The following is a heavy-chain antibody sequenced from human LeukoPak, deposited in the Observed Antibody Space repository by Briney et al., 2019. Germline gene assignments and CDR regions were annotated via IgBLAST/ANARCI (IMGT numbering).Heavy chain of an antibody. Sequence: GGSLRLSCAASGFTFSNYAMHWVRQAPGKGLEHVSAISKNGGSTYYANSLKGRFTISRDNAKNSLYLQMNSLRAEDTAVYYCARTKEMASISYFDSWGQGTLVTVSS. CDR3: ARTKEMASISYFDS. CDR1: GFTFSNYA. CDR2: ISKNGGST. J-gene: IGHJ4*02. D-gene: IGHD5-24*01. V-gene: IGHV3-64*04.